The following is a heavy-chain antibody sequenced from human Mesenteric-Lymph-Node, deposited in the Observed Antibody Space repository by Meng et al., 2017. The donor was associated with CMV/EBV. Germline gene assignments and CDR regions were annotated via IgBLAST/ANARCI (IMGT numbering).Heavy chain of an antibody. CDR1: GFTFSSFA. CDR2: ISGTGGTT. D-gene: IGHD6-6*01. Sequence: GGSLRLSCAASGFTFSSFAMTWVRQAPGKGLEWVSTISGTGGTTYYADSVKGRFTISRDNSKNTLSLQINSLRAEDTAVYYCAKRIEARRMRLNYYGMDVWGQGTTVTVSS. CDR3: AKRIEARRMRLNYYGMDV. J-gene: IGHJ6*02. V-gene: IGHV3-23*01.